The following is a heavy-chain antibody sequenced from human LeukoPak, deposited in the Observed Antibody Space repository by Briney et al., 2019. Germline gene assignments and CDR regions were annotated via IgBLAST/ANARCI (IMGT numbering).Heavy chain of an antibody. V-gene: IGHV3-7*03. CDR2: IKPDGTEN. Sequence: PGGSLRLSCAASGFTFSSFWMTWVRQAPGKGLEWVANIKPDGTENYYVDSVKGRFTISRDNAKNSLYLQMNGLRAEDTAVYYCARGKLVVITRAFDIWGQGTMVTVSS. J-gene: IGHJ3*02. D-gene: IGHD3-22*01. CDR1: GFTFSSFW. CDR3: ARGKLVVITRAFDI.